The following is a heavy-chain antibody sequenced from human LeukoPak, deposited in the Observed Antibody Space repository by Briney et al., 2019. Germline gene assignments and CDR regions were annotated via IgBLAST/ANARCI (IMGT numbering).Heavy chain of an antibody. CDR3: VKDTRTKSQFDY. Sequence: GGSLRLSCAASGFTFSSYGMHWVRQAPGKGLEWVAFIPSDGSKIYYADSVKGRFTISRDDSKNTVYLQMNSLRAEDTAVYYCVKDTRTKSQFDYWGQGTLVTVSS. CDR1: GFTFSSYG. J-gene: IGHJ4*02. D-gene: IGHD2-8*01. V-gene: IGHV3-30*02. CDR2: IPSDGSKI.